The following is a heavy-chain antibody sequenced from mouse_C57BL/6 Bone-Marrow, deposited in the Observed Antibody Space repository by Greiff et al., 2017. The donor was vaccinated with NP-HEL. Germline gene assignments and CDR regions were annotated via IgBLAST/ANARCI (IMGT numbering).Heavy chain of an antibody. J-gene: IGHJ4*01. CDR2: ISYDGSN. V-gene: IGHV3-6*01. CDR1: GYSITSGYY. D-gene: IGHD2-4*01. CDR3: ARATMITVYAMDY. Sequence: ESGPGLVKPSQSLSLTCSVPGYSITSGYYWNWIRQFPGNKLEWMGYISYDGSNNYNPSLKNRISITRDTSKNQFFLKLNSVTTEDTATYYCARATMITVYAMDYWGQGTSVTVSS.